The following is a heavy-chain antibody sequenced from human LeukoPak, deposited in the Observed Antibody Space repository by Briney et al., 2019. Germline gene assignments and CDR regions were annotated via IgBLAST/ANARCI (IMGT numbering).Heavy chain of an antibody. J-gene: IGHJ4*03. CDR2: IYSTGDT. V-gene: IGHV4-59*01. CDR1: GASINNYY. Sequence: SETLSLTCTVSGASINNYYWSWVRQPPLKGLEWIGYIYSTGDTSYNPSLESRGSISMDTSKNHFSLEINSVTAADTAVYYCARGSRVYDRSGFHTWHDYWGHGTLVTVSS. CDR3: ARGSRVYDRSGFHTWHDY. D-gene: IGHD3-22*01.